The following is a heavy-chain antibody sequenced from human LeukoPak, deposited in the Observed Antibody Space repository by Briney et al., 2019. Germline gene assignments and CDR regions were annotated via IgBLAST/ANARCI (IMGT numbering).Heavy chain of an antibody. D-gene: IGHD1-14*01. CDR3: AREPPRGGWFDP. CDR1: GSIFNTYS. J-gene: IGHJ5*02. V-gene: IGHV3-21*06. Sequence: GGSLRLSCAASGSIFNTYSMNWVRQAPGKGLEWVSSISGNSDYIFYADSVKGRFTISRDNDKNLVSLQMNSLRADDTAVYYCAREPPRGGWFDPWGQGAQVTVSS. CDR2: ISGNSDYI.